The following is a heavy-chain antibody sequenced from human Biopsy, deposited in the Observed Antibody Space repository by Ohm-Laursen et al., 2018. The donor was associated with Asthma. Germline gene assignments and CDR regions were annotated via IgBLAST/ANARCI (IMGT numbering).Heavy chain of an antibody. V-gene: IGHV1-69*01. Sequence: SSVKGSCQAPGGTFSNFAISWVRQAPGQGLEWLGGIMTVFGTTNYAQKFQGRVTITADETPSTAYMEVTSLRSEDKAIYYCARCQVGYSSGWSLLLKKIYYSGMDVWGQGTAVTVSS. J-gene: IGHJ6*02. CDR1: GGTFSNFA. CDR2: IMTVFGTT. CDR3: ARCQVGYSSGWSLLLKKIYYSGMDV. D-gene: IGHD6-19*01.